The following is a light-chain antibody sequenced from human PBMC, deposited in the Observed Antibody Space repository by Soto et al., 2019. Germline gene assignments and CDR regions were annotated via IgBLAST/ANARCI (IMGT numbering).Light chain of an antibody. CDR3: QHYNSYSEA. CDR2: KAS. CDR1: QTISSW. V-gene: IGKV1-5*03. J-gene: IGKJ1*01. Sequence: DLKMAQSPSFVAASVGDRVTITCRASQTISSWLAWYQQKPGKAPKLLIYKASTLKSGVPSRFSGSGSGTEFTLTISSLQPDDFATYYCQHYNSYSEAFGQGTKVDIK.